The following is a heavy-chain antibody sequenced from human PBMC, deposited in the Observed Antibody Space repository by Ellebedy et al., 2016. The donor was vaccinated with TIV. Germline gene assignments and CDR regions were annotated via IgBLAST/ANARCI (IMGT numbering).Heavy chain of an antibody. Sequence: SVKVSXKASRGTFSSYAISWVRQAPGQGLEWMGWISAYNGNTNYAQKFQGRVTITADESTSTAYMELSSLRSEDTAVYYCAVGAENYYFDYWGQGTLVTVSS. V-gene: IGHV1-69*13. D-gene: IGHD1-7*01. J-gene: IGHJ4*02. CDR2: ISAYNGNT. CDR1: RGTFSSYA. CDR3: AVGAENYYFDY.